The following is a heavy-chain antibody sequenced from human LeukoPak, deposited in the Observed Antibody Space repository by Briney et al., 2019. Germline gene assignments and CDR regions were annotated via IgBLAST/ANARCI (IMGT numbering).Heavy chain of an antibody. CDR1: GFTSSSYA. D-gene: IGHD3-22*01. Sequence: GGSLRLSCAASGFTSSSYAMSWVRQAPGKGLEWVSTISGSAGSTYYADSVKGRFTISRDNSKNTLYLQMNSLRAEDTAVYYCAGDVVITKADYWGQGTLVTVSS. J-gene: IGHJ4*02. V-gene: IGHV3-23*01. CDR3: AGDVVITKADY. CDR2: ISGSAGST.